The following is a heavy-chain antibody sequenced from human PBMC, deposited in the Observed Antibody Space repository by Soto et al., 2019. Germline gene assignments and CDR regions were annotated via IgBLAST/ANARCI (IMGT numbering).Heavy chain of an antibody. CDR2: VYYSGTT. CDR1: GGSISGYY. D-gene: IGHD2-15*01. Sequence: SETLSLTCSVSGGSISGYYWSWIRQPPGKGLEWIGYVYYSGTTNYNPSLKSRVTISVDTSKNQFSLNLSSVTAADTAVYYCARDHCSGGSCYLAFDYWGQGTPVTVSS. CDR3: ARDHCSGGSCYLAFDY. J-gene: IGHJ4*02. V-gene: IGHV4-59*01.